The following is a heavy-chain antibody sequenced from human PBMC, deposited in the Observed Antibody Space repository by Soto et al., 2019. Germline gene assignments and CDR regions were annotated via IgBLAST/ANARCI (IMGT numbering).Heavy chain of an antibody. CDR2: ISYDGSNK. V-gene: IGHV3-30-3*01. CDR1: GFTFSSYA. CDR3: ARGSEYSSGWYRAFDI. D-gene: IGHD6-19*01. Sequence: QVQLVESGGGVVQPGRSLRLSCAASGFTFSSYAMHWVRQAPGKGLEWVAVISYDGSNKYYADSVKGRFTISRDNSKNTLYLQINRLRAEDTAVYYCARGSEYSSGWYRAFDIWGQGTMVTVSS. J-gene: IGHJ3*02.